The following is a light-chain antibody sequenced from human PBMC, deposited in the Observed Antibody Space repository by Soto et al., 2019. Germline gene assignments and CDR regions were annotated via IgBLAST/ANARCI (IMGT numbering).Light chain of an antibody. J-gene: IGLJ3*02. CDR1: SSDVGGYNY. CDR3: CSYAGSYTWV. CDR2: DVR. Sequence: QSALTQPRSVSGSPGQSVTISCTGTSSDVGGYNYVSWYQQHPGKAPKLMIYDVRKRPSGVPDRFSGSNSGNTASLTISGVQAEDEADYYCCSYAGSYTWVFGGGTKVTVL. V-gene: IGLV2-11*01.